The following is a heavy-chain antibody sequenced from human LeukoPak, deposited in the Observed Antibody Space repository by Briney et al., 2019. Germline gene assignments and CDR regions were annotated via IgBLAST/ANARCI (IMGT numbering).Heavy chain of an antibody. J-gene: IGHJ5*02. CDR2: ISAYNGNT. Sequence: ASVKVSCKASGYTFTSYGISWVRQAPGQGLEWMGWISAYNGNTNYAQKLQGRVTMTTDTSTSTAYMELRSLRSDDTAVYYCARDRGAMVRGVIPRLDPWGQGTLVTVSS. V-gene: IGHV1-18*01. CDR3: ARDRGAMVRGVIPRLDP. D-gene: IGHD3-10*01. CDR1: GYTFTSYG.